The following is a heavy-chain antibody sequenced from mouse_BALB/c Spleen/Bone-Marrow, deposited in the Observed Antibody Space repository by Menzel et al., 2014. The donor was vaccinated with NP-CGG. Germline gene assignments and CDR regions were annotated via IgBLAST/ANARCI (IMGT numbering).Heavy chain of an antibody. CDR3: AREREITTVVAGDWYFDV. V-gene: IGHV1-61*01. CDR2: IHPSDSET. Sequence: QVQLQQSGAELVRPGASVKLSCKASGYSFTSYWMNWVKQRPGQGLEWIGMIHPSDSETRLNQKFKDKATLTVDKSSSTAYMQLSSPTSEDSAAYYCAREREITTVVAGDWYFDVWGAGTTVTVSS. D-gene: IGHD1-1*01. J-gene: IGHJ1*01. CDR1: GYSFTSYW.